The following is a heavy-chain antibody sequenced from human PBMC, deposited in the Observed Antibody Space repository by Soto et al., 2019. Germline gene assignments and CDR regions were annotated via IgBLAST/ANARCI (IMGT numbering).Heavy chain of an antibody. CDR2: IYYSGST. V-gene: IGHV4-59*01. Sequence: SETLSLTCTVSGGSISSYYWSWIRQPPGEGLEWIGYIYYSGSTNYNPSLKSRVTISVDTSKNQFSLKLSSVTAADTAVYYCARGPYYDFWSGLIDYWGQGTLVTVSS. J-gene: IGHJ4*02. CDR1: GGSISSYY. D-gene: IGHD3-3*01. CDR3: ARGPYYDFWSGLIDY.